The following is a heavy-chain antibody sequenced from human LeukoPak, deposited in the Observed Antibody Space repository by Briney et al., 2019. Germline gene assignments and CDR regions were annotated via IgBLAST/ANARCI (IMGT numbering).Heavy chain of an antibody. D-gene: IGHD3-22*01. V-gene: IGHV3-23*01. CDR1: GFTFTSYS. Sequence: GGSLRLSCAASGFTFTSYSMNWVRQAPGKGLEWVSTISGGGGSTYYADSVKGRFTISRDNSKNTLYLQVNSLRAEDTAVYYCAKDQAGYYYESFDYWGQGTLVTVSS. CDR3: AKDQAGYYYESFDY. J-gene: IGHJ4*02. CDR2: ISGGGGST.